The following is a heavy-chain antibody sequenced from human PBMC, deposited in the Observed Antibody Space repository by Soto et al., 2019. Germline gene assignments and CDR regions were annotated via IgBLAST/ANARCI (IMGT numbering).Heavy chain of an antibody. CDR1: GFTFSSYA. D-gene: IGHD2-21*01. CDR3: VKRNCGNCPWSS. Sequence: PGGSLRLSCAASGFTFSSYAMSWVRQAPGKGLEWVSAISGSGGSTYYADSVKGRFTISRDNSKSTLHLQMNSLRADDTAVYYCVKRNCGNCPWSSWGQGTLVTVSS. V-gene: IGHV3-23*01. CDR2: ISGSGGST. J-gene: IGHJ4*02.